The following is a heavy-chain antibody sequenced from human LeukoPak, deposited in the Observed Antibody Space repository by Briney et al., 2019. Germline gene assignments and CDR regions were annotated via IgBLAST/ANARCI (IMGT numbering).Heavy chain of an antibody. V-gene: IGHV3-23*01. D-gene: IGHD3-10*01. Sequence: PGGSLRLSFAASGFTFSSYAMSWVRQAPGKGLEWVSAISGSGGSTYYADSVKGRFTISRDNAKNTLYLQMNSLRAEDTAVYYCARDRAMYYFDYWGLGTLVTVSS. CDR3: ARDRAMYYFDY. CDR2: ISGSGGST. J-gene: IGHJ4*02. CDR1: GFTFSSYA.